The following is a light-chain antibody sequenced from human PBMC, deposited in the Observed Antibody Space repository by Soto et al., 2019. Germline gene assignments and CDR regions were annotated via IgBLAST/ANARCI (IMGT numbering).Light chain of an antibody. CDR1: SGYSNYK. CDR2: VGTGGIVG. V-gene: IGLV9-49*01. J-gene: IGLJ2*01. Sequence: QLVLTQPPSASASLGASVTLACTLSSGYSNYKVDWYQQRPGKGPRFVMRVGTGGIVGSKGDGIPDRFSVLGSGLNRYLTIKNIQEEDESDNHCGADHGSGSNFVRGVFGGGTKVTVL. CDR3: GADHGSGSNFVRGV.